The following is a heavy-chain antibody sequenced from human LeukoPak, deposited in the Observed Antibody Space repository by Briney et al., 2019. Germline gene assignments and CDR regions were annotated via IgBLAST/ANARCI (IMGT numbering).Heavy chain of an antibody. CDR2: IKQDGSEK. J-gene: IGHJ4*02. Sequence: GSLRLSCAASGFTFSSYWMSWVRQAPGKGLEWVANIKQDGSEKYYVDSVKGRFTISRDNAKNSLYLQMNSLRAEDTAVYYCARDIWVAGTWHDYWGQGTLVTVSS. V-gene: IGHV3-7*01. D-gene: IGHD6-19*01. CDR1: GFTFSSYW. CDR3: ARDIWVAGTWHDY.